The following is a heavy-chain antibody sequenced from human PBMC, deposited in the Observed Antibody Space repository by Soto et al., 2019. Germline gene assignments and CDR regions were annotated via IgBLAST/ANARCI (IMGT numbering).Heavy chain of an antibody. J-gene: IGHJ1*01. Sequence: EVQLVESGGGLVQPGGSLRLSCVPSGFTFSSYWMHWVRQAPGKGLVWVSSISNDGSSTSYADPVKGRFTISRDNAKNTLYLQMNSLRAEDTAVYYCARLPNKSPQNWGQGTLVIVSP. CDR1: GFTFSSYW. V-gene: IGHV3-74*01. CDR2: ISNDGSST. CDR3: ARLPNKSPQN.